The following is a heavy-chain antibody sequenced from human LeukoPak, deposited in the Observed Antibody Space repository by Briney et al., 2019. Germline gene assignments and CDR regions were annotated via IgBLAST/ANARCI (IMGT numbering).Heavy chain of an antibody. D-gene: IGHD3-10*01. V-gene: IGHV3-11*01. CDR2: ISSSGSTI. J-gene: IGHJ6*03. CDR3: AKDSYYYGSGYYYMDV. CDR1: GFTFSDYY. Sequence: GGSLRPSCAASGFTFSDYYMSWIRQAPGKGLEWVSYISSSGSTIYYADSVKGRFTISRDNAKNSLYLQMNSLRAEDTALYYCAKDSYYYGSGYYYMDVWGKGTTVTVSS.